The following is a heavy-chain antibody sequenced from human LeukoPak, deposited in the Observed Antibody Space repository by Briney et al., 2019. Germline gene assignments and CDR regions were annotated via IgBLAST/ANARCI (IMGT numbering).Heavy chain of an antibody. Sequence: GGSLRLSCAASGFTFSSYGMHWARQAPGKGLEWVAVIWDDGSSKYYGDSVKGRFTISRDNSKNTLYLQMNSLRAEDTAVYYCAKPTRGSGSFLIDFWGQGTLPTVSS. D-gene: IGHD1-26*01. CDR1: GFTFSSYG. CDR2: IWDDGSSK. CDR3: AKPTRGSGSFLIDF. V-gene: IGHV3-33*06. J-gene: IGHJ4*02.